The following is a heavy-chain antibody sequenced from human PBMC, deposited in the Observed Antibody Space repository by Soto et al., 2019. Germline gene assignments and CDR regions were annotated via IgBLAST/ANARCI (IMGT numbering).Heavy chain of an antibody. D-gene: IGHD2-2*01. CDR2: IYWDDDK. CDR3: AHSNCSSGRCHAFGLAY. Sequence: QITLKESGPTLVKPTQTLTLTCTFSGFSLSASGVGVGWIRQPPGKALEWLALIYWDDDKRYSPSLKSRLTITKDTSKNQVVLTMTHMDPVDTATYFCAHSNCSSGRCHAFGLAYWGQGTLVTVSS. J-gene: IGHJ4*02. V-gene: IGHV2-5*02. CDR1: GFSLSASGVG.